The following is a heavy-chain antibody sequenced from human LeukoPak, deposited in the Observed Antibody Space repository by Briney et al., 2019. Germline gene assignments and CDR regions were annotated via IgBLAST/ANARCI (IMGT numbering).Heavy chain of an antibody. Sequence: GESLRLSCAASGFAFSSYWMSWVRQAPGKGLEWVANIKPDGSDKYSVDSVKGRFTISRDNAKNTLYLQMSSLRAEDTAVYYCGRGDGWVLDYWGQGTLVTVSS. CDR1: GFAFSSYW. CDR2: IKPDGSDK. J-gene: IGHJ4*02. D-gene: IGHD5-24*01. V-gene: IGHV3-7*01. CDR3: GRGDGWVLDY.